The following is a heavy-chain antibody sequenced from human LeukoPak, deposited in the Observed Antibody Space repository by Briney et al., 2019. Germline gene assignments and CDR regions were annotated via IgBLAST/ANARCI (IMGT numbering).Heavy chain of an antibody. Sequence: GSLRLSCAASGFTLSSYSMNWVRQAPGKGLEWVSSISSSSSYIYYADSVKGRFTISRDNAKNSLYLQMNSLRAEDTAVYYCARYGSGSYDYWGQGTLVTVSS. J-gene: IGHJ4*02. D-gene: IGHD3-10*01. CDR1: GFTLSSYS. CDR3: ARYGSGSYDY. CDR2: ISSSSSYI. V-gene: IGHV3-21*01.